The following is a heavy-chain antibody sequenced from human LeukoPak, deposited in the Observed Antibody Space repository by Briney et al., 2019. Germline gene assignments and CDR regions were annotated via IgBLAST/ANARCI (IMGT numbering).Heavy chain of an antibody. CDR3: ARDHHLDY. CDR2: ISAYNGNT. Sequence: ASVTVSCKPSGYTFTSYGISWVRLAPGHGLEWMGWISAYNGNTNYAQKLQGIVTMTTDTSTSTAYMELRSLRSDDTAVYYCARDHHLDYWGQGTLVTVSS. J-gene: IGHJ4*02. CDR1: GYTFTSYG. V-gene: IGHV1-18*01. D-gene: IGHD1-14*01.